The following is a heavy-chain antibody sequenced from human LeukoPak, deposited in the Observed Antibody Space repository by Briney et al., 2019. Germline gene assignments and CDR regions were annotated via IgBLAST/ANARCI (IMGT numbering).Heavy chain of an antibody. CDR3: AKVWFGEYFDY. J-gene: IGHJ4*02. CDR1: GFTFDDYA. Sequence: PGRSLRLSCMASGFTFDDYAMHWVRQAPGKGLEWVSGISWNSGNIAYADSVKGRFSISRDNSKNTLYLQMNSLRAEDTAVYYCAKVWFGEYFDYWGQGTLVTVSS. CDR2: ISWNSGNI. V-gene: IGHV3-9*01. D-gene: IGHD3-10*01.